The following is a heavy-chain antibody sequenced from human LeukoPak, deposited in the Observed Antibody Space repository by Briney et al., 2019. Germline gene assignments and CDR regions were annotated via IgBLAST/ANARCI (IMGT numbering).Heavy chain of an antibody. V-gene: IGHV4-31*03. CDR1: GGSISSGGYY. CDR2: IYYSGST. CDR3: ARGYSRGGFDY. D-gene: IGHD5-18*01. J-gene: IGHJ4*02. Sequence: SETLSLTCTVSGGSISSGGYYWSWIRQHPGKGLEWIGYIYYSGSTYYNPSLKSRVTISVDTSKNQFSLKLSSVTAADTAVYYCARGYSRGGFDYWGQGTLVTVSS.